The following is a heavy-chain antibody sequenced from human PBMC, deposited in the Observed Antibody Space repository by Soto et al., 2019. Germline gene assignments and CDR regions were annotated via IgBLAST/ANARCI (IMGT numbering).Heavy chain of an antibody. CDR1: GYTFTSYA. D-gene: IGHD4-17*01. J-gene: IGHJ4*02. CDR3: ARDRGEYGDYVDFDY. Sequence: ASVKVSCKVSGYTFTSYAMHWVRQAPGQRLEWMGWINAGNGNTKYSQKFQGRVTITRDTSASTAYMELSSLRSEDTAVYYCARDRGEYGDYVDFDYWGQGTLVTVSS. V-gene: IGHV1-3*01. CDR2: INAGNGNT.